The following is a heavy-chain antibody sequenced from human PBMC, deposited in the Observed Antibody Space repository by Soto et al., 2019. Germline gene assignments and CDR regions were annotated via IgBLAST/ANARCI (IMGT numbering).Heavy chain of an antibody. CDR3: ARLEGLATISYYFDF. V-gene: IGHV4-39*01. CDR2: IYYRGNA. CDR1: DDSINSDKYY. J-gene: IGHJ4*02. D-gene: IGHD3-9*01. Sequence: QLQLQESGPGLVKPSETLSLTCSVSDDSINSDKYYWGWIRQPPGKGLEWIGSIYYRGNAYYNPSPQTRVTISLDKSRSQFSLKLNSVTAADSAVYFCARLEGLATISYYFDFWGPGALVTVSS.